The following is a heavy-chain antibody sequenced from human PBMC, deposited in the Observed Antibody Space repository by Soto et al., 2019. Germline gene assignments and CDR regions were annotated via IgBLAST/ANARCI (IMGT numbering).Heavy chain of an antibody. CDR2: ITPSGDTS. J-gene: IGHJ4*02. D-gene: IGHD4-17*01. CDR1: GFIFSNYA. V-gene: IGHV3-23*01. CDR3: AKRATTVTTWAVDY. Sequence: EVQLLESGGGLVQPGGSLRLSCAASGFIFSNYAMTWVRQAPGKGLEWVSTITPSGDTSLPADPVKGRFTISRDNSKNTLYLQMNSLRAEDTAVYYCAKRATTVTTWAVDYWGQGTLVAVSS.